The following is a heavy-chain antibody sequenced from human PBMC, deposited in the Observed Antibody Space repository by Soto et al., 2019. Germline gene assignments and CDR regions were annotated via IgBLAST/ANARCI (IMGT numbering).Heavy chain of an antibody. CDR3: ASCRDIYGPFCAHFDY. D-gene: IGHD5-12*01. J-gene: IGHJ4*02. CDR1: GDSVASNRAA. CDR2: TYYRSKWYN. V-gene: IGHV6-1*01. Sequence: PTLSLTCAISGDSVASNRAAWNWIRQSPSRGLEWLGRTYYRSKWYNDDAVSVKSRITINPDTSKNQISLQLNSVTPEATAVYYCASCRDIYGPFCAHFDYWGLGILVTVSS.